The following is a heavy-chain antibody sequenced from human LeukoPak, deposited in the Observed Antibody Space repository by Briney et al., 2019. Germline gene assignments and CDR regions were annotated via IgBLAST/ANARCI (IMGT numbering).Heavy chain of an antibody. V-gene: IGHV4-59*01. CDR3: ARASQQGLFDY. Sequence: PSETLSVTCTVSGGSISSYYWSWIRQPPGKGLEWIGYIYYSGSTNYNPSLKSRVTISVDTSKNQFSLKLSSVTAADTAVYYCARASQQGLFDYWGQGTLVTVSS. CDR2: IYYSGST. D-gene: IGHD6-13*01. J-gene: IGHJ4*02. CDR1: GGSISSYY.